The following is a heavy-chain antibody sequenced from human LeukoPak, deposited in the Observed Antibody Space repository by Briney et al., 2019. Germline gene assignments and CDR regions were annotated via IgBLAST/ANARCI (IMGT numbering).Heavy chain of an antibody. J-gene: IGHJ4*02. D-gene: IGHD4-17*01. Sequence: PGGSLRLSCAASGFTFDDYAMPWVRQAPGKGLEWVSGISWNSGSIGYADSVKGRLSISRDNAKNSLYLQMNSLRAEDTALYYCAVHSEFQNDYGDYEDDEYVNFPFDYWGQGTLVTVSS. CDR1: GFTFDDYA. V-gene: IGHV3-9*01. CDR3: AVHSEFQNDYGDYEDDEYVNFPFDY. CDR2: ISWNSGSI.